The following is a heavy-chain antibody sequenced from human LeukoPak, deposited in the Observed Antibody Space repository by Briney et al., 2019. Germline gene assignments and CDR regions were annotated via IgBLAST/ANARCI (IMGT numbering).Heavy chain of an antibody. CDR1: GGSISSYY. V-gene: IGHV4-59*01. Sequence: SETLSLTCTVSGGSISSYYWSWIRQPPGKGLEWIGYIYYSGSTNYNPSLKSRVTISVDTSKNQFSLKLSSVTAADTAVYYCARKISSWDNWFDPWGEGTLVTVSS. CDR2: IYYSGST. CDR3: ARKISSWDNWFDP. J-gene: IGHJ5*02. D-gene: IGHD6-13*01.